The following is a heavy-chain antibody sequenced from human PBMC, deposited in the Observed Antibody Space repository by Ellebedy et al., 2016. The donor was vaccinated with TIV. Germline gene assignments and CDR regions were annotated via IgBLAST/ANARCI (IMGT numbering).Heavy chain of an antibody. D-gene: IGHD1-26*01. Sequence: AASVKVSCKASGYTFTGYGICWVRQAPGQGLEWMGWISTYNGHPNFAQKVQGRVTMTTDTSTSTAYMELRSLRSDDTAVYYWASERSGSGSYYNYFGMDVWGQGTTVTVSS. CDR3: ASERSGSGSYYNYFGMDV. V-gene: IGHV1-18*04. J-gene: IGHJ6*02. CDR2: ISTYNGHP. CDR1: GYTFTGYG.